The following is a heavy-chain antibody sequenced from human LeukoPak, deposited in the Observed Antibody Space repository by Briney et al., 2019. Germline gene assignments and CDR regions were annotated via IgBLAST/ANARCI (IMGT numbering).Heavy chain of an antibody. CDR3: AGPTAMVTFDY. CDR2: ISYDGSNK. V-gene: IGHV3-30-3*01. D-gene: IGHD5-18*01. CDR1: GFTFSSYA. J-gene: IGHJ4*02. Sequence: PGGSLRLSCAASGFTFSSYAMHWVRQAPGKGLEWVAVISYDGSNKYYADSVKGRFTISRDNSKNTLYLQMNSLRAEDTAVYYCAGPTAMVTFDYWGQGTLVTVSS.